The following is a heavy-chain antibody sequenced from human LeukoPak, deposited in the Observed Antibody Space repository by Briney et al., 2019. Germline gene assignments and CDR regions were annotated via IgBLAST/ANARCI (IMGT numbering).Heavy chain of an antibody. Sequence: GGSLRLSCAASGNYWMHWVRQAPGKGLVWVSHINSDGSWTSYADSVKGRFTISKDNAKNTVYLQMNNLRVEDTAVYYCVSFYETYWDRGTLVTVSS. D-gene: IGHD2-2*01. V-gene: IGHV3-74*01. CDR3: VSFYETY. J-gene: IGHJ4*02. CDR1: GNYW. CDR2: INSDGSWT.